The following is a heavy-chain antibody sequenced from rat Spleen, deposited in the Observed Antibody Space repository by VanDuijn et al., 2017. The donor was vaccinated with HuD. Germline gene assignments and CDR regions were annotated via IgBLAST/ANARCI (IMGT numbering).Heavy chain of an antibody. D-gene: IGHD1-1*01. V-gene: IGHV2-6*01. J-gene: IGHJ2*01. CDR2: ISSGGST. Sequence: QVQLKESGPGLVQPSQTLSLTCTVSGFSLTSYTVSWVRQPPGKGLEWIAAISSGGSTYYNSVLKSRLSISRDTSKSQVFLKMSSLQTEDTATYYCARDGVLQWDYWGQGVMVTVSS. CDR1: GFSLTSYT. CDR3: ARDGVLQWDY.